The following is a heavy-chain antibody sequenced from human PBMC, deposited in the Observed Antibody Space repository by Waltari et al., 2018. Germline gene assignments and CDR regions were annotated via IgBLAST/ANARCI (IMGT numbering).Heavy chain of an antibody. J-gene: IGHJ4*02. CDR3: ARIDTTSSDISPLDH. V-gene: IGHV4-59*01. CDR2: IRYSGST. Sequence: QVQLQESGPGLVKPSETLSLTCSVSGASIFNYYWNWIRQPPGKGLEWIVYIRYSGSTTYNPSLKSRVTVSIDTSKSQFSLQLRSVTAADTAVYYCARIDTTSSDISPLDHWGQGTLVTVSS. CDR1: GASIFNYY. D-gene: IGHD6-6*01.